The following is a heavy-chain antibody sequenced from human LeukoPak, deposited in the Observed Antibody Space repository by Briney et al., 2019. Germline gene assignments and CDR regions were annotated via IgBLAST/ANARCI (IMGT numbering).Heavy chain of an antibody. J-gene: IGHJ5*02. Sequence: SETLSLTCTVSGGSISSGDYYWSWIRQPPGRGLEWIGYIYYTGSTNYNPALKSRVTISMDTSKNQFSLRLNSVSAADTAVYFCARSAGPYSKYVKGWLDPWGRGTLVTVSS. CDR2: IYYTGST. D-gene: IGHD4-11*01. CDR1: GGSISSGDYY. V-gene: IGHV4-61*08. CDR3: ARSAGPYSKYVKGWLDP.